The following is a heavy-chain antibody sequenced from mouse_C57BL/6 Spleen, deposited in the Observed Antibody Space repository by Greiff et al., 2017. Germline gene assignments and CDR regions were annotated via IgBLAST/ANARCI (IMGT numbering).Heavy chain of an antibody. CDR2: INPSTGGT. CDR3: ARSSGDYQAWFAY. Sequence: VQLQQSGPELVKPGASVKISCKASGYSFTGYYMNWVKQSPEKSLEWIGEINPSTGGTTYNQKFKAKATLTVDKSSSTAYMQLKSLTSEDSAVYYCARSSGDYQAWFAYWGQGNLVTVSA. J-gene: IGHJ3*01. CDR1: GYSFTGYY. D-gene: IGHD2-4*01. V-gene: IGHV1-42*01.